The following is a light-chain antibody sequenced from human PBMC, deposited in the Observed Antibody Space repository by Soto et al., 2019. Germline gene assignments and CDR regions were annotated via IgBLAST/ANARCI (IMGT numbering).Light chain of an antibody. V-gene: IGLV2-14*01. J-gene: IGLJ1*01. Sequence: QSALTQPASVSGSPGQSITISCTGTSSDVGGYSFVSWYQQHPGKAPKFMIYEVSNRPSGVSNRFSGSKSGNTASLTISGLQAEDEADYYCSSYTSSSTDVFGTGTKLTVL. CDR3: SSYTSSSTDV. CDR2: EVS. CDR1: SSDVGGYSF.